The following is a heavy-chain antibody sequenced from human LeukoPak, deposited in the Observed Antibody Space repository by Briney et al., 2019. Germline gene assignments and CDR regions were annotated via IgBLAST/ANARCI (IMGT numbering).Heavy chain of an antibody. V-gene: IGHV4-4*02. J-gene: IGHJ3*02. CDR3: AKTVTVTTSAFDI. Sequence: KPSETLSLTCAVSGGSISSSNWWSWVRQPPGKGLEWIGEIYHSGSTNYNPSLKSRVTISVDKSKNQFSLKLSSVTAADTAVYYCAKTVTVTTSAFDIWGQGTMVTVSS. CDR1: GGSISSSNW. D-gene: IGHD4-17*01. CDR2: IYHSGST.